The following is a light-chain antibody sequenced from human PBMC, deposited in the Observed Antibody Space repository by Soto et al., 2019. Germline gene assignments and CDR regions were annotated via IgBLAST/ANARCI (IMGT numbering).Light chain of an antibody. CDR1: NSDVGGYNT. CDR2: EVS. Sequence: QSALTQPASVSGSPGQSITISCTGTNSDVGGYNTVSWYQQHPGKAPKLMIYEVSNRPSGVSNRFSGSRSGNTATLTISGLQAEDEADYYCSSYATSTPYVFGRGTKLTV. V-gene: IGLV2-14*01. CDR3: SSYATSTPYV. J-gene: IGLJ1*01.